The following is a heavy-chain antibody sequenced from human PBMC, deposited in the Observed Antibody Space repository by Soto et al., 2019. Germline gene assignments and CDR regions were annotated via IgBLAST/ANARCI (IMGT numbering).Heavy chain of an antibody. CDR1: GFSLSTSGVG. V-gene: IGHV2-5*02. CDR2: IYWDDDK. CDR3: AHRDDFWSGYYFDY. J-gene: IGHJ4*02. D-gene: IGHD3-3*01. Sequence: SGPTLVNPTQTLTLNCTFSGFSLSTSGVGVGWIRQPPGKALEWLALIYWDDDKRYSPSLKSRLTITKDTSKNQVVLTMTNMDPADTATYYCAHRDDFWSGYYFDYWGQGTLVTVSS.